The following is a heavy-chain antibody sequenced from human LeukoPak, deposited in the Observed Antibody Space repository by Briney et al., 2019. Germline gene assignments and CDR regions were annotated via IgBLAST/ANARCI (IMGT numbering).Heavy chain of an antibody. J-gene: IGHJ4*02. CDR3: ARGSSGDPRYFDY. V-gene: IGHV1-3*01. CDR1: GYTFTSYA. D-gene: IGHD2-15*01. Sequence: ASVKVSCKASGYTFTSYARHWVRQAPGQRLEWMGWINAGNGNTKYSQKFQGRVTITRDTSASTAYMELSSLRSEDTAVYYCARGSSGDPRYFDYWGQGTLVTVSS. CDR2: INAGNGNT.